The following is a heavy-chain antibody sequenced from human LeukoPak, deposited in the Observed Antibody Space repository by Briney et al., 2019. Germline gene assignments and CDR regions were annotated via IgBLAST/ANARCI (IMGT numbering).Heavy chain of an antibody. CDR2: IYYSGST. Sequence: NPSETLSLTCTVSGGSISSYYWSWIRQPPGKGLEWIGYIYYSGSTNYNPSLKSRVTISVDTSKNQFSLKLSSVTAADTAVYYCARDGPHGDYFDYWGREPWSPSPQ. CDR3: ARDGPHGDYFDY. V-gene: IGHV4-59*01. J-gene: IGHJ4*02. CDR1: GGSISSYY. D-gene: IGHD4-17*01.